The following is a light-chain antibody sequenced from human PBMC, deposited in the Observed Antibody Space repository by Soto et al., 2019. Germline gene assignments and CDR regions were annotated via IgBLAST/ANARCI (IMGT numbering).Light chain of an antibody. J-gene: IGKJ2*01. CDR2: GAT. CDR3: QQSSNTPYT. Sequence: DIQMTPSPSSLSASVGDRVTITCRASQSMGIYLTWYRQKPGKDPKLLSYGATSLQSGVPSRFSGSGSVTDFTLTSSSLQPVDFTTYFCQQSSNTPYTLGQGTKLEI. CDR1: QSMGIY. V-gene: IGKV1-39*01.